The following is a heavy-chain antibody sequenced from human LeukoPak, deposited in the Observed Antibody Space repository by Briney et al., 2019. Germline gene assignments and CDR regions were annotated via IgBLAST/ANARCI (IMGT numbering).Heavy chain of an antibody. CDR2: IKQDGSEK. Sequence: GGSLRLSCAASGFTFSSYWMSWVRQAPGKRLEWVANIKQDGSEKYYVDSVKGRFTISRDNAKNSLYLQMNSLRAEDTAVYYCARDKQQLVTLGAFDIWGQGTMVTVSS. CDR1: GFTFSSYW. V-gene: IGHV3-7*01. D-gene: IGHD6-13*01. CDR3: ARDKQQLVTLGAFDI. J-gene: IGHJ3*02.